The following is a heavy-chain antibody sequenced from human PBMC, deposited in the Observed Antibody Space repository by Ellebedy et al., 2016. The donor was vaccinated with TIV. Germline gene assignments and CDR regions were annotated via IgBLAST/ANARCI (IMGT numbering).Heavy chain of an antibody. J-gene: IGHJ4*02. D-gene: IGHD7-27*01. CDR2: IDPSDSSGSYT. V-gene: IGHV5-10-1*01. CDR1: GYSFTLFW. Sequence: GGSLRLXXKGSGYSFTLFWITWVRQLPGKGLEWVGRIDPSDSSGSYTTYSPSFQGHVTISFDNSITTAYLQWSSLKASDTAIYYCARHELGSNAAFDYWGQGTLVTVSS. CDR3: ARHELGSNAAFDY.